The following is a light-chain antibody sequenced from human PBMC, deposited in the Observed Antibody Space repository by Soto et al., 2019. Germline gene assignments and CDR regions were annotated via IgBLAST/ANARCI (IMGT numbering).Light chain of an antibody. CDR1: QSVSSY. Sequence: EIVLTQSPATLSLSPGERATLSCRASQSVSSYLAWYPQKPGQAPRLLIYDASNGATGIPARFSGSGSGTDFTLTVSSLEPEDFAVYYCQQRSNWHRTFGQGTKVEIK. CDR3: QQRSNWHRT. CDR2: DAS. V-gene: IGKV3-11*01. J-gene: IGKJ1*01.